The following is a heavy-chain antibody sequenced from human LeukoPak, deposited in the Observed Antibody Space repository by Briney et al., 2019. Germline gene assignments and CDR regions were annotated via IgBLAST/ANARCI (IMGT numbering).Heavy chain of an antibody. V-gene: IGHV3-23*01. CDR1: GFIFSSDD. J-gene: IGHJ4*02. Sequence: GGSLRLSCAASGFIFSSDDMTWLRQAPGKGLEWVSGISASGGGKLYADPVRGRFTVTRDNSKNTLYLEMNNLRAEDSAMYYCVKGFSANWLKWGQGDLVTVSS. CDR2: ISASGGGK. CDR3: VKGFSANWLK. D-gene: IGHD3-22*01.